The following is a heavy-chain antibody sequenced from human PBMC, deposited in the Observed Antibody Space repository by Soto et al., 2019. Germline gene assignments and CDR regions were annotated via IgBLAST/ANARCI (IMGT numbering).Heavy chain of an antibody. V-gene: IGHV4-4*07. Sequence: KSSETRSLTCTVSGGSISSYRWSWIRQPAGKGLEWIGRLNTYGNTHYNPSLKSRVTVSVDTSRNQFFLTLRSVTAADSAVYHCGRESGETWDYEASWGQGTPVTVSS. CDR2: LNTYGNT. J-gene: IGHJ5*02. CDR1: GGSISSYR. CDR3: GRESGETWDYEAS. D-gene: IGHD1-7*01.